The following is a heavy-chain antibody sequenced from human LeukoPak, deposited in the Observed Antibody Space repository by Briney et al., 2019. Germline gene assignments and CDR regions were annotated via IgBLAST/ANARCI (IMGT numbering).Heavy chain of an antibody. Sequence: GGSLRLSCAASGFIFSNYAMSWVRQAPGKGLEWVSSISNSGSDIYYRDSVKGRFTISRDNAKNSLDLHLNSLRAEDTAVYYCAREDGYSDSSEFDYWGQGTLVLVSS. V-gene: IGHV3-21*01. CDR3: AREDGYSDSSEFDY. CDR2: ISNSGSDI. J-gene: IGHJ4*02. CDR1: GFIFSNYA. D-gene: IGHD5-24*01.